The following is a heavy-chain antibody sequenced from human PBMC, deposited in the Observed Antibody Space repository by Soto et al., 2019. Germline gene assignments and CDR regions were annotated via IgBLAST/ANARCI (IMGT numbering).Heavy chain of an antibody. CDR3: AKEKSPLDYGDAGIDY. CDR2: ISYDGSNK. J-gene: IGHJ4*02. CDR1: GFTFRSYG. V-gene: IGHV3-30*18. Sequence: QVQLVESGGGVVQPGRSLRLSCAASGFTFRSYGMHWVRQAPGKGLEWVTIISYDGSNKYYADSVKGRFTISRDNSKNTLYLQMNSLRAEDTAEYYCAKEKSPLDYGDAGIDYWGQGTLVTVSS. D-gene: IGHD4-17*01.